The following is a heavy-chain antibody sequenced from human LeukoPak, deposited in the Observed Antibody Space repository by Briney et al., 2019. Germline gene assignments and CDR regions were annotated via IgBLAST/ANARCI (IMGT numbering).Heavy chain of an antibody. Sequence: GGSLRLSCAASGFTFSSYAMSWVRQAPGKGLEWVSAISGSGGSTYYADSVKGRFTISRNNSKNTLYLQMNSLRAEDTAVYYCAKDFLFNYYDSSGYYFDYWGQGTLVTVSS. D-gene: IGHD3-22*01. CDR1: GFTFSSYA. CDR3: AKDFLFNYYDSSGYYFDY. CDR2: ISGSGGST. J-gene: IGHJ4*02. V-gene: IGHV3-23*01.